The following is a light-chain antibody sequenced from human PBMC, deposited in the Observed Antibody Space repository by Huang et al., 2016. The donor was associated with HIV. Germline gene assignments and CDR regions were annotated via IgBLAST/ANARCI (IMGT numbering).Light chain of an antibody. J-gene: IGKJ1*01. CDR1: QSCLYSSNNKNY. V-gene: IGKV4-1*01. CDR3: QQYYSTPRT. Sequence: DIVMTQSPDSLAVSLGERATINCKSSQSCLYSSNNKNYLAWYQQQPGQPPKRLIYWASTRESGVPDRFSGSGCGTDFTLTISSLQAEDVAVYYCQQYYSTPRTFGQGTKVEIK. CDR2: WAS.